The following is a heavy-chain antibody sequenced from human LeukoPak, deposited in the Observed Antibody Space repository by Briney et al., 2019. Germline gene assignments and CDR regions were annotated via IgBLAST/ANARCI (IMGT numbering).Heavy chain of an antibody. CDR2: INPYTGDT. CDR1: VQTFSVHK. Sequence: ASVKVSCKHAVQTFSVHKISTVPQAPGQGLEWMGSINPYTGDTNYAQHFQGRVTMTRDTSISTPYMEVNRLRSDDTAVYCCARVHDPHDAFDPRGQGTMVTVSS. V-gene: IGHV1-2*02. CDR3: ARVHDPHDAFDP. J-gene: IGHJ3*01.